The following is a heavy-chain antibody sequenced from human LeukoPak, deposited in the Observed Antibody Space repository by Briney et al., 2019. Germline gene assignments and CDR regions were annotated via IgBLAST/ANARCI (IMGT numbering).Heavy chain of an antibody. CDR2: IYSGGGT. J-gene: IGHJ1*01. CDR1: GFTVSSNY. CDR3: AKGPGSWYFQH. V-gene: IGHV3-66*01. D-gene: IGHD6-13*01. Sequence: RTGGSLRLSCAASGFTVSSNYMTWVRQAPGKGLEWVSVIYSGGGTYYTDSVKGRFTISRDNSKNALYLQMNSLRAEDTAAYYCAKGPGSWYFQHWGQGTLVTVSS.